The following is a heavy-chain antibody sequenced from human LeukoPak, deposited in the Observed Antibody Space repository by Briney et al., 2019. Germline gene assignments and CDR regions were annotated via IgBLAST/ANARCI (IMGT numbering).Heavy chain of an antibody. CDR2: ITKSTKI. V-gene: IGHV3-69-1*01. D-gene: IGHD2-8*02. J-gene: IGHJ4*02. CDR3: VREDTRTGTNLMVF. Sequence: PGGSLRLSCAASGFIFNNYVMNWVRQAPGKGLEWVSSITKSTKISYADSVKGRFTISRDNAKNSLYLQMNSLRVEDTALYYCVREDTRTGTNLMVFWGQGTLVTVPS. CDR1: GFIFNNYV.